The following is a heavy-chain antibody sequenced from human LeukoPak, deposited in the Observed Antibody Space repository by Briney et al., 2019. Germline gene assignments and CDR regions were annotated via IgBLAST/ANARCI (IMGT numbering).Heavy chain of an antibody. D-gene: IGHD3-22*01. V-gene: IGHV3-9*01. CDR1: GFTFDDYA. Sequence: DRSLRLSCAASGFTFDDYAMHWVRQAPGKGLEWVSGISWNSGSIGYADSVKGRFTISRDNAKNSLYLQMNSLRAEDTALYYCAKDNYYDSSGYYIDYWGQRTLVTVSS. CDR3: AKDNYYDSSGYYIDY. J-gene: IGHJ4*02. CDR2: ISWNSGSI.